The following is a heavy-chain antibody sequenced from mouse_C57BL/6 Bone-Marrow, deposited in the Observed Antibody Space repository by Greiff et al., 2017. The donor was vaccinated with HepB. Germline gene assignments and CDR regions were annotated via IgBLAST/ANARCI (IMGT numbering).Heavy chain of an antibody. Sequence: QVQLQQPGAELVKPGASVKLSCKASGYTFTSYWMQWVKQRPGQGLEWIGEIDPSESYTNYNQKFKGKATLTVDTSSSTAYMQLSSLTSEDSAVYYCAREGYYGSSYWFAYWGQGTLVTVSA. J-gene: IGHJ3*01. CDR1: GYTFTSYW. V-gene: IGHV1-50*01. CDR3: AREGYYGSSYWFAY. CDR2: IDPSESYT. D-gene: IGHD1-1*01.